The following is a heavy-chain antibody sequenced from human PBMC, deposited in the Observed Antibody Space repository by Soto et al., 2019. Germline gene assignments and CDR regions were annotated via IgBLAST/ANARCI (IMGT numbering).Heavy chain of an antibody. D-gene: IGHD1-1*01. V-gene: IGHV3-33*01. CDR2: IWYDGSNK. CDR3: ARQGQLSHYYYYGMDV. Sequence: QVQLVESGGGVVQPGRSLRLSCAASGFTFSSYGMHWVRQAPGKGLEWVAVIWYDGSNKYYADSVEGRFTISRDNSKNTLYLQMNSLRAEDTAVYYCARQGQLSHYYYYGMDVWGQGTTVTVSS. CDR1: GFTFSSYG. J-gene: IGHJ6*02.